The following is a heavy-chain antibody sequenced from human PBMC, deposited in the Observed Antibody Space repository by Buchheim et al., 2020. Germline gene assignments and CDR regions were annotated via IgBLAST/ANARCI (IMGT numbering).Heavy chain of an antibody. Sequence: EVQVVESGGDLVQPEGSLRLSCAASGFTFSNYWIHWVRQAPGKGLVWVSSISSSGGYTYYADSVKGRFTISRDNSKNSLYLQLSSLRAEDTAVYYCARGGVGVVPWFDPWGQGTL. V-gene: IGHV3-21*01. J-gene: IGHJ5*02. D-gene: IGHD2-15*01. CDR3: ARGGVGVVPWFDP. CDR2: ISSSGGYT. CDR1: GFTFSNYW.